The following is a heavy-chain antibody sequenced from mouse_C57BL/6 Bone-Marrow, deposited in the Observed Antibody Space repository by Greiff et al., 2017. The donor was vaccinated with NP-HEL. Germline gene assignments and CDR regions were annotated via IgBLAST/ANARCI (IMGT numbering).Heavy chain of an antibody. V-gene: IGHV1-64*01. D-gene: IGHD2-2*01. Sequence: QVQLQQSGAELVKPGASVKLSCKASGYTFTSYWMHWVKQRPGQGLEWIGMIHPNSGSTNYNEKFKSKATLTVDKSSSTAYMQLSSLTSEDSAVYYCAKEGYDWFAYWGQGTLVTVSA. CDR1: GYTFTSYW. J-gene: IGHJ3*01. CDR3: AKEGYDWFAY. CDR2: IHPNSGST.